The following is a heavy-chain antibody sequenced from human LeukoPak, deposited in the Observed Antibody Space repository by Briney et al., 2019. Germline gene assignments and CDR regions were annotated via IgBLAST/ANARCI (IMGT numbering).Heavy chain of an antibody. Sequence: GGSLRLSCAASGFTFSSYAMHWVRQAPGKGLEWVAVISYDGSNKYYADSVKGRFTISRDNSKNTLYLQMNSLRAEDTAVYYCARAHPLWFGELLDYWGQGTLVTVSS. V-gene: IGHV3-30-3*01. CDR2: ISYDGSNK. CDR1: GFTFSSYA. CDR3: ARAHPLWFGELLDY. J-gene: IGHJ4*02. D-gene: IGHD3-10*01.